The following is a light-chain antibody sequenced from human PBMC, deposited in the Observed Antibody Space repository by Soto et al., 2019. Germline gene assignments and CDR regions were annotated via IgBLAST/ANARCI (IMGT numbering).Light chain of an antibody. V-gene: IGKV1-27*01. CDR2: AAS. Sequence: IQLTQSPSSLPASVGDRVTITCRASQGIRNYLAWYPPTPGKVPKVXIYAASTLPSGVQSRFSCSGAGPDCTRPISSLQPEDVSTDYCQKYNSATITFGQGTRLEIK. J-gene: IGKJ5*01. CDR3: QKYNSATIT. CDR1: QGIRNY.